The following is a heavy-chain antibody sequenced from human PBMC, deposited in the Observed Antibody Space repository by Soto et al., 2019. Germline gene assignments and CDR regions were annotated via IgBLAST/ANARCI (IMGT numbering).Heavy chain of an antibody. D-gene: IGHD1-1*01. CDR2: IAYDGTNA. Sequence: QVQLVESGGGVVQPGRSLRLSCAASGFIFRHYGMHWVRQAPGKGLEWAAVIAYDGTNAYYADSVKGRFTISRDNSNNTIYLQMNIRRADDTAVYYSGKRLTTTASDVFDFWGLGTLVTVSS. J-gene: IGHJ3*01. CDR1: GFIFRHYG. CDR3: GKRLTTTASDVFDF. V-gene: IGHV3-30*18.